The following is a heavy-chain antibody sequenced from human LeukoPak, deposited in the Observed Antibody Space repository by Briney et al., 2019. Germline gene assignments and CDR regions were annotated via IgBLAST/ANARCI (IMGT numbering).Heavy chain of an antibody. CDR3: AKDPNYYDSSGLSGY. V-gene: IGHV3-23*01. CDR1: GFTFTSYA. CDR2: ISGNGGGT. D-gene: IGHD3-22*01. J-gene: IGHJ4*02. Sequence: GGSLRLSCAASGFTFTSYAMSWVRQAPGKGLEWVSTISGNGGGTYYADSVKGRFTISRDNSKKTLYLQMNSLRAEDTAVYYCAKDPNYYDSSGLSGYWGQGTLVTVSS.